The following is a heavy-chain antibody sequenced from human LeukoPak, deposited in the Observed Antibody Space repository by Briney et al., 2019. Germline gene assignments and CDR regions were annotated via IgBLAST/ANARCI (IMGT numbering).Heavy chain of an antibody. Sequence: GGSLRLSCAASGFTFSIYSMDWVRQAQGKGLEWVSSISTTSSHIYYADSVKGRFTISRDNAKNSMYLQMSSLRAEDTGVYYCARGSTIVQRRDAFDIWGQGTMVTVSS. D-gene: IGHD5-24*01. J-gene: IGHJ3*02. CDR2: ISTTSSHI. CDR3: ARGSTIVQRRDAFDI. CDR1: GFTFSIYS. V-gene: IGHV3-21*01.